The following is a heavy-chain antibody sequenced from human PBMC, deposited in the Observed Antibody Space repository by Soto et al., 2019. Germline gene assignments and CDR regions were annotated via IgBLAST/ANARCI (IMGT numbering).Heavy chain of an antibody. V-gene: IGHV4-34*01. J-gene: IGHJ4*02. CDR3: ARVASDPYYYGSGSYLGHDY. D-gene: IGHD3-10*01. CDR2: INHSGST. CDR1: GGSFSGYY. Sequence: SETLSLTCAVYGGSFSGYYWSWIRQPPGKGLEWIGEINHSGSTNYNPSLKSRVTISVDTSKNQFSLKLSSVTAADTAVYYCARVASDPYYYGSGSYLGHDYWGQETLVTVSS.